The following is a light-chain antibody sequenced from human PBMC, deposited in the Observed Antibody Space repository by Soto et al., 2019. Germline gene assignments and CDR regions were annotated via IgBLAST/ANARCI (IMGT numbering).Light chain of an antibody. Sequence: AIRMTQSPSSLSASTGDRVTITCRASRVISSYLAWYQQKPGKAPKLLIYAASTLQSGVPSRFSGSGSGTDFTLTISCLQSEDFATYYCQQYYSYPRTFGQGTKVDI. V-gene: IGKV1-8*01. CDR1: RVISSY. CDR2: AAS. J-gene: IGKJ1*01. CDR3: QQYYSYPRT.